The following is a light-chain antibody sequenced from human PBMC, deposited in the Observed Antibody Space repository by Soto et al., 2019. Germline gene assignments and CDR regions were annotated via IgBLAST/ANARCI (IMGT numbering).Light chain of an antibody. CDR3: QQYSGLPYT. J-gene: IGKJ2*01. CDR2: RAS. Sequence: DIQMTQSPSTLSASVGDTVTITCRASQSIRSWLAWYQQKSGEAPKLLVYRASNLDSGVPSRFAGSGSGTEFTLTISSLQPDDFATYHCQQYSGLPYTFGQGTKLEIK. CDR1: QSIRSW. V-gene: IGKV1-5*03.